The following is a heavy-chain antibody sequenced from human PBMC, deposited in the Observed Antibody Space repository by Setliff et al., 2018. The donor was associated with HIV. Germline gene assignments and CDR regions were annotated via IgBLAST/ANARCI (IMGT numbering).Heavy chain of an antibody. Sequence: SETLSLTCTVSGGSINITNFYWAWIRQPPGKGLEWIGSIYHSGSTYYNPSLGSRVAIAVDTSRNQFSLKLSSVTAADTAVYYCATWGRNNWNYFSYWGQGTLVTVSS. CDR3: ATWGRNNWNYFSY. CDR2: IYHSGST. J-gene: IGHJ4*02. V-gene: IGHV4-39*07. D-gene: IGHD1-20*01. CDR1: GGSINITNFY.